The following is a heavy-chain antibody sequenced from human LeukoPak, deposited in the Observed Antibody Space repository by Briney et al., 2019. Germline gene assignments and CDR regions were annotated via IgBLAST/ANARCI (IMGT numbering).Heavy chain of an antibody. Sequence: RSSETLSLTCTVSGGSISSGGYYWSWIRQHPGKGLEWIGYIYYSGSTYYNPSLKSRVTISVDTSKNQFSLKLSSVTAADTAVYYCARWFGVGRLFDYWGQGTLATVSS. V-gene: IGHV4-31*03. D-gene: IGHD3-10*01. J-gene: IGHJ4*02. CDR2: IYYSGST. CDR1: GGSISSGGYY. CDR3: ARWFGVGRLFDY.